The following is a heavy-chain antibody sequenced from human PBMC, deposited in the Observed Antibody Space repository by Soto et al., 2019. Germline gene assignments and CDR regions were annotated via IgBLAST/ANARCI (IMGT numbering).Heavy chain of an antibody. D-gene: IGHD3-22*01. CDR3: ARGGYYDSSGYAVFMY. V-gene: IGHV1-2*02. CDR2: INPNSGGT. Sequence: GASVKFSCKASGYTFTGYYMHWVRQAPGQGLEWMGWINPNSGGTNYAQKFQGRVTMTRDTSISTAYMELSRLRSDDTAVYYCARGGYYDSSGYAVFMYWGQGTLVTVSS. CDR1: GYTFTGYY. J-gene: IGHJ4*02.